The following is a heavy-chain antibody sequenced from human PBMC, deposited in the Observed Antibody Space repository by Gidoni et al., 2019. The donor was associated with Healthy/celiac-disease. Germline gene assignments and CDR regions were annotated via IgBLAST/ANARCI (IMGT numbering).Heavy chain of an antibody. CDR3: AHRLSWYGAQQLSRVYNWFDP. D-gene: IGHD6-13*01. CDR1: CFSLSTSGVG. CDR2: IYWDEDK. J-gene: IGHJ5*02. V-gene: IGHV2-5*02. Sequence: QITLKESGPTLVTPTQTLTLTCTFSCFSLSTSGVGVGWIRQPPGKALEWLELIYWDEDKRYRPSLKSRLTITKETSKNQVVLTMTNMDPVDTATYYCAHRLSWYGAQQLSRVYNWFDPWGKGTLVTVAS.